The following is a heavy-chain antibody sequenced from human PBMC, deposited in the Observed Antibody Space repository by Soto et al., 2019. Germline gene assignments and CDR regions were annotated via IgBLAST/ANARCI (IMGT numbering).Heavy chain of an antibody. CDR2: ISGSGGST. D-gene: IGHD3-3*01. Sequence: GGSLRLSCAASGFTFSSYAMSWVRQAPGKGLEWVSAISGSGGSTYYADSVKGRFTISRDNSKNTLYLQMNSLRAEDTAVYYCAKDLTSDFWSALGDFDYWGQGTLVTVSS. CDR1: GFTFSSYA. J-gene: IGHJ4*02. CDR3: AKDLTSDFWSALGDFDY. V-gene: IGHV3-23*01.